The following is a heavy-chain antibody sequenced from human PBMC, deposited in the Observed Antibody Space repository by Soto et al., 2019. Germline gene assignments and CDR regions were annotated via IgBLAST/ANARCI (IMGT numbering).Heavy chain of an antibody. CDR3: ARVRPLVGAFYYYMDD. CDR1: GYTFTNYG. J-gene: IGHJ6*03. Sequence: QVQLLQSGAEVKKPGASVKVSCKASGYTFTNYGITCVRQAPGQGLEWRGWISAYTGDTNNTHRLQGRVTMTTDTATSLAYMARRGLRSDDTAVYYWARVRPLVGAFYYYMDDWGKGTTVPFSS. V-gene: IGHV1-18*01. D-gene: IGHD6-6*01. CDR2: ISAYTGDT.